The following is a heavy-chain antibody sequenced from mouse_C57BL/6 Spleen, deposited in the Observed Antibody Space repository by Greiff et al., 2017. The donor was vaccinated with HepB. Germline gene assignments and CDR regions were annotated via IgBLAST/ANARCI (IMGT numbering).Heavy chain of an antibody. Sequence: EVKLMESEGGLVQPGSSMKLSCTASGFTFSDYYMAWVRQVPEKGLEWVANINYDGSSTYYLDSLKSRFIISRDNAKNILYLQMSSLKSEDTATYYCARSSYWYFDVGGTGTTVTVSS. J-gene: IGHJ1*03. CDR1: GFTFSDYY. CDR3: ARSSYWYFDV. CDR2: INYDGSST. V-gene: IGHV5-16*01.